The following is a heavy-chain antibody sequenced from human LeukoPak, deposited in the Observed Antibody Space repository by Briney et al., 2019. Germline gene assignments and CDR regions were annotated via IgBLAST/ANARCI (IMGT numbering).Heavy chain of an antibody. CDR3: AKEGGAVAGTGDFDY. J-gene: IGHJ4*02. CDR2: ISWNSGSI. CDR1: GFTFDDYA. D-gene: IGHD6-19*01. V-gene: IGHV3-9*01. Sequence: PGGSLRLSCAASGFTFDDYAMHWVRQAPGKGLEWVSGISWNSGSIGYADSVKGRFTISRDNAKNSLYLQMNSLRAEDTALYYCAKEGGAVAGTGDFDYWGQGTLVTVSP.